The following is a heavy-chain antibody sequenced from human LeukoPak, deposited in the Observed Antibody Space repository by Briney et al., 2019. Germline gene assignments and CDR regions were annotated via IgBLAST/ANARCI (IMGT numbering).Heavy chain of an antibody. V-gene: IGHV3-23*01. CDR3: AKAGKYFDWLLTFDY. Sequence: GGSLRLSCAASGFTFSSYAMGWVRQAPGKGPEWVSAISGSGGSTYYADSVKGRFTISRDSSKNTLYLQMNSLRAEDTAVYYCAKAGKYFDWLLTFDYWGQGTLVTVSS. CDR1: GFTFSSYA. J-gene: IGHJ4*02. CDR2: ISGSGGST. D-gene: IGHD3-9*01.